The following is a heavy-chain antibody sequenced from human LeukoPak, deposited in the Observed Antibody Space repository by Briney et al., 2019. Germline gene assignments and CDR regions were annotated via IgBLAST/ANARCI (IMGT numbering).Heavy chain of an antibody. V-gene: IGHV1-69*02. CDR1: GGTFSSYT. CDR3: ARVGEDGYNNRHYAFDI. Sequence: SVKVSCKASGGTFSSYTISWVLQAPGHGLEWMGRIIPILGIANYAQKFRGRVTITADKSTSTAYMELSSLRSEDTAVYYCARVGEDGYNNRHYAFDIWGQGTMVTVPS. CDR2: IIPILGIA. J-gene: IGHJ3*02. D-gene: IGHD5-24*01.